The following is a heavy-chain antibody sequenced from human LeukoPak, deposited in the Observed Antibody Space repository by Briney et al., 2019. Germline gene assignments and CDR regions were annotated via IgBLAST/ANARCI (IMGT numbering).Heavy chain of an antibody. CDR1: GGSTSSGDYY. V-gene: IGHV4-30-4*08. CDR2: IHYGGST. J-gene: IGHJ4*02. CDR3: ASHPRSYDSSGYYWDY. D-gene: IGHD3-22*01. Sequence: PSQTLSLTCTVSGGSTSSGDYYWSWIRQPPGKGLEWIGYIHYGGSTYYNPSLKSRVTISVDTSKNQFSLKLSSVTAADTAMYYCASHPRSYDSSGYYWDYWGQGTLVTVSS.